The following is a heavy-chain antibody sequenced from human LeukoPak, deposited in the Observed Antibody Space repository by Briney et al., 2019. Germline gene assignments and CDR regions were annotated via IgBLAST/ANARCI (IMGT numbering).Heavy chain of an antibody. J-gene: IGHJ4*02. CDR1: GFTFNGAW. CDR2: IKDKAYGGTT. CDR3: ATDPPSY. Sequence: GGSLRLSCAASGFTFNGAWMSWVRQAPGKGLEWIGRIKDKAYGGTTDYAAPVKGRFTISRDDSINTLYLQMSSLTTEDTAVYYCATDPPSYWGQGTLVTVSS. V-gene: IGHV3-15*01.